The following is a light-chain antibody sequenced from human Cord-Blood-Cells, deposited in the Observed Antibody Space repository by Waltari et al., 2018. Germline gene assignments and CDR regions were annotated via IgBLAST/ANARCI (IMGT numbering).Light chain of an antibody. V-gene: IGLV2-23*03. J-gene: IGLJ3*02. CDR1: SSDVGSYNL. Sequence: QSALTQPASVSGSPGQSITISCTGTSSDVGSYNLVSWYQQHPGTAPKLMIYEGSKRPSGVSNRFSGSKSGNTASLTISGLQAEDEADYYCCSYAGSSTFVFGGGTKLTVL. CDR2: EGS. CDR3: CSYAGSSTFV.